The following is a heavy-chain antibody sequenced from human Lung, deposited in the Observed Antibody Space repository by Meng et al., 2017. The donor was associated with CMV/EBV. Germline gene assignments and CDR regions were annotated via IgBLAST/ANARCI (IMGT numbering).Heavy chain of an antibody. CDR1: RVSLNTAGVG. Sequence: SRVSLNTAGVGVGWVPPPPGKAPEWLALVYWNDDNRYSPSLRNRLTITKDTSKNQAVLTMSNMDPVDTATYYCAHYGDYRFGWYFDLWGRGTLVTVSS. V-gene: IGHV2-5*01. CDR2: VYWNDDN. J-gene: IGHJ2*01. CDR3: AHYGDYRFGWYFDL. D-gene: IGHD4-17*01.